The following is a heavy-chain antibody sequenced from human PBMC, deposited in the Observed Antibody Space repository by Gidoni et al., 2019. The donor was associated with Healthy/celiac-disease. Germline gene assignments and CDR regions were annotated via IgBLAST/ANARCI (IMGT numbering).Heavy chain of an antibody. CDR1: GYTFTRYA. D-gene: IGHD3-10*01. Sequence: QVQLVQSGSELKKPGASVKVSCKASGYTFTRYAMNWVRQAPGQGLEWMGWINTNTGNPTYAQGFTGRFVFSLDTSVSTAYLQISSLKAEDTAVYYCAALTYYYGSGSQLKTEVDAFDIWGQGTMVTVSS. V-gene: IGHV7-4-1*02. CDR2: INTNTGNP. CDR3: AALTYYYGSGSQLKTEVDAFDI. J-gene: IGHJ3*02.